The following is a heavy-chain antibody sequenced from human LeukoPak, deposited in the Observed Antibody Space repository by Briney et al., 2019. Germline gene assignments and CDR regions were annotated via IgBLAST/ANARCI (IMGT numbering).Heavy chain of an antibody. V-gene: IGHV4-31*03. CDR2: TYFTGST. CDR1: GDSISGGGYY. D-gene: IGHD1-26*01. CDR3: ARARVGENYFDF. J-gene: IGHJ4*02. Sequence: SETLSLTCTVSGDSISGGGYYWSWIRPHPGKGLEWIGYTYFTGSTYYTPSLRSRVSFSVDTSKNQFSLGVGSVTAAGTGVYYWARARVGENYFDFWGQGTLVTVSS.